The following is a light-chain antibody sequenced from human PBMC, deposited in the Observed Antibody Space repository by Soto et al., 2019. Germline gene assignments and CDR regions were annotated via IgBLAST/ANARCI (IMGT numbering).Light chain of an antibody. CDR2: DVR. J-gene: IGLJ1*01. Sequence: QSALTQPASVSGSPGQSITISCTGTSSDVGYYNYVSWYQQHPGKAPKLMIYDVRNRPSVVSNRFSGSKSGNTASLTISWLQAEDEADYYCSAYTSSSTYVFGTVTKLPVL. CDR3: SAYTSSSTYV. CDR1: SSDVGYYNY. V-gene: IGLV2-14*03.